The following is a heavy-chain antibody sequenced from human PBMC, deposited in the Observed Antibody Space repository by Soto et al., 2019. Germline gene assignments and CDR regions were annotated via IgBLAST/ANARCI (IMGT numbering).Heavy chain of an antibody. J-gene: IGHJ4*02. Sequence: PSETLSLTCAVYGGSFSGYYWSWIRQPPGKGLEWIGEINHSGSTNYNPSLKSRVTISVDTSKNQFSLKLSSVTAADTAVYYCASSGLRFLEWLRSNRYYFDYWGQGTLVTVSS. CDR2: INHSGST. CDR3: ASSGLRFLEWLRSNRYYFDY. D-gene: IGHD3-3*01. CDR1: GGSFSGYY. V-gene: IGHV4-34*01.